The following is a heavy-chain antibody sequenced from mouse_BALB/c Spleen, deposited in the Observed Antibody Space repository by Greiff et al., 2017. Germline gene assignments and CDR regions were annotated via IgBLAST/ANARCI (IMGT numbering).Heavy chain of an antibody. V-gene: IGHV7-1*02. D-gene: IGHD2-3*01. CDR1: GFTFSDFY. J-gene: IGHJ3*01. CDR3: ERDAGYDGSPAWFAY. Sequence: EVKLVESGGGLVQPGGSLRLSCATSGFTFSDFYMEWVRQPPGKRLEWIAASRNKANDYTTEYSASVKGRFIVSRDTYQSILYLQMNALRADDTAIYYCERDAGYDGSPAWFAYWGQGTLVTVSA. CDR2: SRNKANDYTT.